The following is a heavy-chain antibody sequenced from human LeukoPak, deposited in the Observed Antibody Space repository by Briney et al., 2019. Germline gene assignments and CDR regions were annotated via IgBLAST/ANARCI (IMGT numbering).Heavy chain of an antibody. V-gene: IGHV1-3*01. CDR3: GKSAPSGFDP. CDR1: GGTFSSYA. J-gene: IGHJ5*02. CDR2: INAGNGDA. Sequence: ASVTVSCKASGGTFSSYAISWVRQAPGQGLEWMGRINAGNGDAKYSQNFHDRITITRDTSASTVYMELTSLRSEDTAVYYCGKSAPSGFDPWGQGTLVTVSS.